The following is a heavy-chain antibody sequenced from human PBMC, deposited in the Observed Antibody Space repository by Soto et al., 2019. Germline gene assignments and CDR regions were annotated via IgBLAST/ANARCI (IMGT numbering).Heavy chain of an antibody. CDR3: ARGWRFDP. Sequence: SETLSLTCGVYGGSFSGYQWNWIRQSPGQGLEWIGEINHSGTTKYNPSLESRINLSVDTSKKQFSLKMFSVTAAATAIYYCARGWRFDPWGQETQVTVSS. J-gene: IGHJ5*02. D-gene: IGHD1-1*01. CDR1: GGSFSGYQ. CDR2: INHSGTT. V-gene: IGHV4-34*01.